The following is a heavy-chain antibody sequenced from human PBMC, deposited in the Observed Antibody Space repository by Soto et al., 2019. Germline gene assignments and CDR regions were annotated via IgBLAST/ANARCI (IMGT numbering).Heavy chain of an antibody. J-gene: IGHJ4*02. V-gene: IGHV1-18*04. Sequence: APVEFSSKPSGDIFTHYGNSWVRQAPGQGLEWMAWTSGNNDDTNYAPKLQDRVTLTTDTSTGTAYMELRSLRSDDTAVYYCARDERGTCTRSNCYYFDYWGQGTLVTVSS. CDR1: GDIFTHYG. D-gene: IGHD2-2*01. CDR3: ARDERGTCTRSNCYYFDY. CDR2: TSGNNDDT.